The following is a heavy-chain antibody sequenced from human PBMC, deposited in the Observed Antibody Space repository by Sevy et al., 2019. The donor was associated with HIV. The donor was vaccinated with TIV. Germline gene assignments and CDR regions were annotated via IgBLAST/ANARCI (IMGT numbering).Heavy chain of an antibody. D-gene: IGHD2-2*01. CDR3: AKDRGYCSSTSCSHYYYGMDV. CDR1: GFTFSSYG. Sequence: GGSLRLSCAVSGFTFSSYGMHWVRQAPGKGLEWVAVVSYDGSHKYYGESVKGRFTISRDNAKNSLYLQMNSLRAEDTALYYCAKDRGYCSSTSCSHYYYGMDVWGQGTTVTVSS. J-gene: IGHJ6*02. CDR2: VSYDGSHK. V-gene: IGHV3-30*18.